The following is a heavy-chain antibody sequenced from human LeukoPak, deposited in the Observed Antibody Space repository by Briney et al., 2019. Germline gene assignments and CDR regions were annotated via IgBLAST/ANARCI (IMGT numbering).Heavy chain of an antibody. D-gene: IGHD4-17*01. V-gene: IGHV3-21*04. CDR3: ARDPPWQRPLASGLDYGDYYWGAYFDY. J-gene: IGHJ4*02. Sequence: KPGGSLRLSCAASGFTFSSSTMNWVRQAPGKGLEWVSSISSSSNYIYYADSVKGRFTISRDNAKNSLYLQMNSLRAEDTALYYCARDPPWQRPLASGLDYGDYYWGAYFDYWGQGTLVTVSS. CDR1: GFTFSSST. CDR2: ISSSSNYI.